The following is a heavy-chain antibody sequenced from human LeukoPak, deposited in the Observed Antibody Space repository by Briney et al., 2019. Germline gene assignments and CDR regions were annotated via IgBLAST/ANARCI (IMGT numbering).Heavy chain of an antibody. CDR3: ARAQDYGSGSYYNGNYYFDY. CDR1: GYTFTSYG. D-gene: IGHD3-10*01. V-gene: IGHV1-18*01. Sequence: ASVKVSCKASGYTFTSYGIGWVRQAPGQGLEWMGWISAYNGNTNYAQKLQGRVTMTTDTSTSTAYMELRSLRSDDTAVYYCARAQDYGSGSYYNGNYYFDYWGQGTLVTVSS. CDR2: ISAYNGNT. J-gene: IGHJ4*02.